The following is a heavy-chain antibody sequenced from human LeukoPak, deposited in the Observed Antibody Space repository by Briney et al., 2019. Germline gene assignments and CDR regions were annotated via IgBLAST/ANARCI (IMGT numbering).Heavy chain of an antibody. CDR2: INPNSGGT. CDR3: ARGGTTVTHRSPNWSDP. V-gene: IGHV1-2*04. D-gene: IGHD4-17*01. Sequence: ASVNVSCTASGYTFTGYYMHWVRQAPGQGLEWMGWINPNSGGTNYAQKFQGWVTMTRDTSISTAYMELSRLRCDDTAVYYCARGGTTVTHRSPNWSDPWGQGTLVTVSS. J-gene: IGHJ5*02. CDR1: GYTFTGYY.